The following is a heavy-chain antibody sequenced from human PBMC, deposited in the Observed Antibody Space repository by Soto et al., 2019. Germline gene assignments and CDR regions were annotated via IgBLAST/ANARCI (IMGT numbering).Heavy chain of an antibody. J-gene: IGHJ6*02. CDR1: GGSIKQFS. V-gene: IGHV4-59*12. Sequence: DPLGLMCGLAGGSIKQFSLIWGRQTARKGLEWICEVNYSGTSNYKPSLKNRLTLSVDTSNKQFSLRLTSLTAADTGIYFCARVLRRAECAPSCPDLSGQRTTLS. D-gene: IGHD6-13*01. CDR2: VNYSGTS. CDR3: ARVLRRAECAPSCPDL.